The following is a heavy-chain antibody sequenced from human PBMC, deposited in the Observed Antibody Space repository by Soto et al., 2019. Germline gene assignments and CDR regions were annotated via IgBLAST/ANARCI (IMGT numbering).Heavy chain of an antibody. CDR1: GFTFSSYA. V-gene: IGHV3-23*01. J-gene: IGHJ4*02. Sequence: GGSLRLSCAASGFTFSSYAMSWVRQAPGKGLEWVSAISGSGGSTYYADSVKGRFTISRDNSKNTLYLQMNSLKAEDTAVYYCAKDSGSPSVVVVAASYFDYWGQGTLVTVSS. CDR3: AKDSGSPSVVVVAASYFDY. CDR2: ISGSGGST. D-gene: IGHD2-15*01.